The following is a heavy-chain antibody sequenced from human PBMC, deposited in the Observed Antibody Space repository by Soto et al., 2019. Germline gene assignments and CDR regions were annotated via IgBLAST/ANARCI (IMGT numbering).Heavy chain of an antibody. V-gene: IGHV3-30*18. CDR1: GFTFSSYG. Sequence: GGSLRLSCAASGFTFSSYGMHWVRQAPGKGLEWVAVISYDGSNKYYADSVKGRFTISRDNSKNTLYLQMNSLRAEDTAVYYCAKDNGWLRSPFDYWGQGTLVTVSS. D-gene: IGHD5-12*01. CDR2: ISYDGSNK. J-gene: IGHJ4*02. CDR3: AKDNGWLRSPFDY.